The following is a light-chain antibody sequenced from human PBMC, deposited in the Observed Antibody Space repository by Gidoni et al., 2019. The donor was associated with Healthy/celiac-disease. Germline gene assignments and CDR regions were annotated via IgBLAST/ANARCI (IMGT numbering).Light chain of an antibody. V-gene: IGKV1-13*02. CDR3: QQFNSYPIT. CDR1: QGISSA. CDR2: DAS. J-gene: IGKJ5*01. Sequence: AIQLTQSPSSLSASVGDRVTITCRSSQGISSALAWYQQKPGKAPKLLIYDASSLESGVPSRFSGSGSGTDFTLTISSLQPEDFATYYCQQFNSYPITFGQGTRLEIK.